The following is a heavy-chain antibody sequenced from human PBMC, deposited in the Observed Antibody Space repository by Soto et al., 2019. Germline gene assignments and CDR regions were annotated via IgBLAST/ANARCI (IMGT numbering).Heavy chain of an antibody. Sequence: SETLSLTCAVYGGSFSGYYWSWIRQPPGKGLEWIGEINHSGITNYNPSLKSRVTISVDTSKNQFSLKLSSVTAADTAVYYCARRDSSGYSIYYFDYWGQGTLVTVSS. V-gene: IGHV4-34*01. CDR2: INHSGIT. D-gene: IGHD3-22*01. CDR1: GGSFSGYY. CDR3: ARRDSSGYSIYYFDY. J-gene: IGHJ4*02.